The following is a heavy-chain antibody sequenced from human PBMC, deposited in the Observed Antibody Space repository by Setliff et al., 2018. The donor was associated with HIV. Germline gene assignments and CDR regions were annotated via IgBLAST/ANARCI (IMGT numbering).Heavy chain of an antibody. V-gene: IGHV4-39*01. J-gene: IGHJ5*02. CDR3: AKRRGSGTLYDAFDP. D-gene: IGHD3-10*01. CDR1: GGSISSSSYY. CDR2: IYYSGST. Sequence: SETLSLTCTVSGGSISSSSYYWGWIRQPPGKGLEWIGSIYYSGSTYYNPSLKNRVTISLDASQTRCSLTLASVTATDTAVYFCAKRRGSGTLYDAFDPWGQGILVTVSS.